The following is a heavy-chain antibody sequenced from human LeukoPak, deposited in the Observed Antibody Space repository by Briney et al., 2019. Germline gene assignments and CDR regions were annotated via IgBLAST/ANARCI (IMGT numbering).Heavy chain of an antibody. CDR3: ARVNWNYGGDAFDI. CDR1: GNSMSSAF. CDR2: IYSSGAT. J-gene: IGHJ3*02. Sequence: SETLSLTCRFSGNSMSSAFWTWIRQPAGKGLEWIGRIYSSGATHYNPSLKSRITMSVDTSKNQFSLKLSSVTAADTAVYYCARVNWNYGGDAFDIWGQGTMVTVSS. D-gene: IGHD1-7*01. V-gene: IGHV4-4*07.